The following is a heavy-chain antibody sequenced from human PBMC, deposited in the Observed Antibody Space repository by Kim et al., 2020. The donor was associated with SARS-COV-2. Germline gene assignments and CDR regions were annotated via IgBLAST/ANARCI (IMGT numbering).Heavy chain of an antibody. Sequence: GGSLRLSCAASGFTFSSYSMNWVRQAPGKGLEWVSSISSGSSYIYYADSVKGRFTISRDNAKNSLYLQMNSLRAEDTAVYYCAREMATTYGDDAFDIWGQGTMVTVSS. J-gene: IGHJ3*02. CDR3: AREMATTYGDDAFDI. V-gene: IGHV3-21*01. D-gene: IGHD5-12*01. CDR2: ISSGSSYI. CDR1: GFTFSSYS.